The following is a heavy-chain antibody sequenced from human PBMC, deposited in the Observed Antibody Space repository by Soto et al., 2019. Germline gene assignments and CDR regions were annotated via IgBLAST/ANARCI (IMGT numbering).Heavy chain of an antibody. V-gene: IGHV1-3*01. CDR2: INAGNGNT. CDR1: GYTFTSYA. J-gene: IGHJ4*02. CDR3: ASSGWSGYYSFDY. D-gene: IGHD3-3*01. Sequence: QVQLVQSGAEVKKPGASVKVSCKASGYTFTSYAMHWVRQAPGQRLEWMGWINAGNGNTKYSQKFQGRVTITRDTYASTAYMELSSLRSEDTAVYYCASSGWSGYYSFDYWGQGTLVTVSS.